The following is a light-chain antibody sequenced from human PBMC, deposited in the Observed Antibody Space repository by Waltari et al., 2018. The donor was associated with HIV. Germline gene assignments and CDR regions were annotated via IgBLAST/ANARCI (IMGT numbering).Light chain of an antibody. V-gene: IGLV2-14*01. CDR1: RLDICLYAV. J-gene: IGLJ3*02. Sequence: QSALTQPASMSGSPGPSITLPCTGSRLDICLYAVVSWSNHLPTTAPQLIIYGVDRRPPGITSRFSASKSGDVASLTISGLQAEDEADYYCTSHTLTRILLFGGGTRLTVL. CDR2: GVD. CDR3: TSHTLTRILL.